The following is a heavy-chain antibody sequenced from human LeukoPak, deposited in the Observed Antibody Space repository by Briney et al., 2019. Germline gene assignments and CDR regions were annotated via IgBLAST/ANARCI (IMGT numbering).Heavy chain of an antibody. J-gene: IGHJ4*02. Sequence: SETLSLTCTVSGGSISSSSYYWGWIRQPPGKGLEWIGRISSSGSTNYNPSLKSRVTISVDTSKNQFSLKLSSVTAADTAVYYCARSIGYSSGWYGGRNLYFDYWGQGTLVTVSS. D-gene: IGHD6-19*01. V-gene: IGHV4-39*07. CDR2: ISSSGST. CDR3: ARSIGYSSGWYGGRNLYFDY. CDR1: GGSISSSSYY.